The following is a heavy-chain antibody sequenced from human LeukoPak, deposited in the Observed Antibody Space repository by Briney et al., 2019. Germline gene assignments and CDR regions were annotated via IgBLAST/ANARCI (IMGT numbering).Heavy chain of an antibody. CDR3: ARLGADYGSGSYYNDY. CDR2: IDPSDSYT. J-gene: IGHJ4*02. CDR1: GYSFTSYW. Sequence: GESLKISCEGSGYSFTSYWISWVRQMPGKGLEWMGRIDPSDSYTNYSPSFQGHVTISADKSISTAYLQWSSLKASDTAMYYCARLGADYGSGSYYNDYWGQGTLVTVSS. D-gene: IGHD3-10*01. V-gene: IGHV5-10-1*01.